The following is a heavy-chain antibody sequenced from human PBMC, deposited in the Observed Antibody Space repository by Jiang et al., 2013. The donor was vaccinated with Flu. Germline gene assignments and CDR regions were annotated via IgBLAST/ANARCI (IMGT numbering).Heavy chain of an antibody. J-gene: IGHJ4*02. CDR2: ISYDGSNK. Sequence: AASGFTFSSYAMHWVRQAPGKGLEWVAVISYDGSNKYYADSVKGRFTISRDNSKNTLYLQMNSLRAEDTAVYYCARAFGTRLDYWGQGTLVTVSS. CDR1: GFTFSSYA. D-gene: IGHD1-1*01. CDR3: ARAFGTRLDY. V-gene: IGHV3-30-3*01.